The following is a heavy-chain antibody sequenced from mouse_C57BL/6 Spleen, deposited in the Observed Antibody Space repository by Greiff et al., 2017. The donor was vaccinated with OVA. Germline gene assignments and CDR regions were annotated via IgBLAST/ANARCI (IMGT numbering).Heavy chain of an antibody. V-gene: IGHV1-15*01. CDR2: IDPETGGT. J-gene: IGHJ3*01. D-gene: IGHD1-1*01. CDR3: TYYYGSSWFAY. Sequence: VQLQQSGAELVRPGASVTLSCKASGYTFTDYEMHWVKQTPVHGLEWIGAIDPETGGTAYNQKFKGKAILTADKSSSTAYMELRSLTSEDSAVYYCTYYYGSSWFAYWGQGTLVTVSA. CDR1: GYTFTDYE.